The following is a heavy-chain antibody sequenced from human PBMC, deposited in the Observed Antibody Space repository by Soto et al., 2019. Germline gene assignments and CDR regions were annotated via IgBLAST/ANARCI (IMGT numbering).Heavy chain of an antibody. CDR3: ARTTLQSAFDI. J-gene: IGHJ3*02. CDR1: GGSISSGGYY. D-gene: IGHD4-4*01. V-gene: IGHV4-31*03. Sequence: SETLSLTCTVSGGSISSGGYYWSWIRQHPGKGLEWIGYIYYSGSTYYNPSLKSRVTISVDTSKNQFSLKLSSVTAADTAVYYCARTTLQSAFDIWGQGTMVTVSS. CDR2: IYYSGST.